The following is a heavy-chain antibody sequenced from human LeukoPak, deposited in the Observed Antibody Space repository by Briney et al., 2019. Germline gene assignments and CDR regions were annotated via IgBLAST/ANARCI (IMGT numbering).Heavy chain of an antibody. CDR1: GFTFSSYG. CDR2: IRNDGSDK. J-gene: IGHJ4*02. V-gene: IGHV3-30*02. Sequence: GGSLRLSCALSGFTFSSYGMYWVHQAPDKGLEWVAFIRNDGSDKYYTGSVKGRFTISRDNSKNTLYLQMNCLRAEDTAVYYCARDSTGWYYHYWGQGTLVTVSS. D-gene: IGHD6-19*01. CDR3: ARDSTGWYYHY.